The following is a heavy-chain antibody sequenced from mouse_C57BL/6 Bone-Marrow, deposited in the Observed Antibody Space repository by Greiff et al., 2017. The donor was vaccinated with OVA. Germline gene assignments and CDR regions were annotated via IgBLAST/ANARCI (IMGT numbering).Heavy chain of an antibody. CDR1: GYSFTGYY. CDR2: INPSTGGT. CDR3: ARLIYDGYYRYAMDY. J-gene: IGHJ4*01. D-gene: IGHD2-3*01. Sequence: EVQLQQSGPELVKPGASVKISCKASGYSFTGYYMHWVKQSSEKSLEWIGEINPSTGGTSYNQKFKGKATLTVDKSSSTAYMQLKSLTSEDSAVYYCARLIYDGYYRYAMDYWGQGTSVTVSS. V-gene: IGHV1-43*01.